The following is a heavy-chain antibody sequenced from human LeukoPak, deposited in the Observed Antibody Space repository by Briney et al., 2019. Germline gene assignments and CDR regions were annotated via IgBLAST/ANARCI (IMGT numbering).Heavy chain of an antibody. V-gene: IGHV3-21*01. Sequence: GGSLRLSCAASGFTFSSYSMNWVRQAPGKGLEWVSSISSSSSYIYYADSVKGRFTISRDNAKNSLYLQMNSLRAEDTAVYYCARIRCYGYAWRFDYWGQGTLVTVSS. CDR3: ARIRCYGYAWRFDY. J-gene: IGHJ4*02. D-gene: IGHD5-18*01. CDR1: GFTFSSYS. CDR2: ISSSSSYI.